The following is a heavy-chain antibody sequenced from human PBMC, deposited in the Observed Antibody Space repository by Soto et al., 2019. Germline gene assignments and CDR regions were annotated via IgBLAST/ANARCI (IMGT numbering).Heavy chain of an antibody. Sequence: GGSLRISCAASGVRFSPYGMHWVRKAPGKGPEWVAAISYDGSNKQYADSVKGRFAISRDNPGNSLDLQMNSLRGDDTALYYCARGDPYYGMDVWGQGTTVTVSS. CDR3: ARGDPYYGMDV. CDR2: ISYDGSNK. J-gene: IGHJ6*02. V-gene: IGHV3-30*03. CDR1: GVRFSPYG.